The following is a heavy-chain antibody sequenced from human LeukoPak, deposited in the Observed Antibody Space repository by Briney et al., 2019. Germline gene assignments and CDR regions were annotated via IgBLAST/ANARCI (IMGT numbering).Heavy chain of an antibody. J-gene: IGHJ4*02. CDR3: AKLVLFSGTTGDLNY. Sequence: GGSLRLSCEASGFTFSAYAMTWVRQAPGKGLEWVSTITASGGSTYYADSVKGRFTISRDNSKNTLYLQINSLRAEDTAVYYCAKLVLFSGTTGDLNYWGQGTLLTVSS. CDR1: GFTFSAYA. D-gene: IGHD1-1*01. V-gene: IGHV3-23*01. CDR2: ITASGGST.